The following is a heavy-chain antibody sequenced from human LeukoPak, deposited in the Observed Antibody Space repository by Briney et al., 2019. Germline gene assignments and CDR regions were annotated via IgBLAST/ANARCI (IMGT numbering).Heavy chain of an antibody. CDR3: ARTNTGYSSSWYWFDP. Sequence: PSETLSLTCTVSGGSISSYYWSWIRQPPGKGLEWIGYIYYSGSTNYNPSLKSRVTISVDTSKNQFSLKLSSVTAADTAVYYCARTNTGYSSSWYWFDPWGQGTLVTVSS. V-gene: IGHV4-59*08. CDR1: GGSISSYY. CDR2: IYYSGST. D-gene: IGHD6-13*01. J-gene: IGHJ5*02.